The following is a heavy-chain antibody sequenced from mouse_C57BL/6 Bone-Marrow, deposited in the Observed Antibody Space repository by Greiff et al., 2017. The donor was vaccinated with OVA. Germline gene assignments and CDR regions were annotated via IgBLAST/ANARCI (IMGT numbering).Heavy chain of an antibody. J-gene: IGHJ3*01. CDR1: GYTFTSYW. Sequence: VQLQQPGAELVKPGASVKLSCKASGYTFTSYWMHWVKQRPGQGLEWIGMIHPNSGSTNYNEKFKSKATLTVDKSSSTAYMQLSSLTSEDSAVYYCARYGDYLLLRQAWFAYWGQGTLVTVSA. CDR2: IHPNSGST. CDR3: ARYGDYLLLRQAWFAY. V-gene: IGHV1-64*01. D-gene: IGHD1-1*01.